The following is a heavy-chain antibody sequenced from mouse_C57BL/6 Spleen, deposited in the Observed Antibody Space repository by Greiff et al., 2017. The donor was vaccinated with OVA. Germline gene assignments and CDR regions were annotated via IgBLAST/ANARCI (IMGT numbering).Heavy chain of an antibody. CDR2: ISYDGSN. J-gene: IGHJ2*01. CDR3: ARDLYYSNPYFDY. V-gene: IGHV3-6*01. CDR1: GYSITSGYY. Sequence: DVQLQESGPGLVKPSQSLSLTCSVTGYSITSGYYWNWIRQFPGNKLEWMGYISYDGSNNYNPSLKNRISITRDTSKNQFFLKLNSVTTEDTATYYCARDLYYSNPYFDYWGQGTTLTVSS. D-gene: IGHD2-5*01.